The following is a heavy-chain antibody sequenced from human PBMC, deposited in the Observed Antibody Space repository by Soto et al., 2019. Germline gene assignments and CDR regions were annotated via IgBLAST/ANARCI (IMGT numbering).Heavy chain of an antibody. V-gene: IGHV3-23*01. CDR2: ISGSGGSP. J-gene: IGHJ4*02. CDR1: GFTFSKIS. D-gene: IGHD3-10*01. CDR3: AKNNLFGSGTKDY. Sequence: EVQLLDSGGGLVQPGGPLRCSGPPSGFTFSKISWSWARQVPGRGLKWDSAISGSGGSPNNADSWRGGFTISRDNSKNTLYLQMNSLRAEDTAVYYCAKNNLFGSGTKDYWGPGTLVTVSS.